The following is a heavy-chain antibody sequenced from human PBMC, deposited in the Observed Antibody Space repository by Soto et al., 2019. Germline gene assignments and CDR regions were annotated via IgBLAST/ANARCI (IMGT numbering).Heavy chain of an antibody. J-gene: IGHJ4*02. CDR3: AGRGGCGELLVY. D-gene: IGHD3-10*01. V-gene: IGHV1-69*02. Sequence: QVQLVQSGAEVKKPASSVNVSCKASAGTFSSYTISWVRQAPGQGLEWMGRIIPILGIANYGPKFQGRVTMTADKSASTAYLGLNSRRPEDTALYWCAGRGGCGELLVYWGQGTLVTVSS. CDR1: AGTFSSYT. CDR2: IIPILGIA.